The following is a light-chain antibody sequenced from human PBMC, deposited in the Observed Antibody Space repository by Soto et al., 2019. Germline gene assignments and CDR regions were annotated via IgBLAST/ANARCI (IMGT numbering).Light chain of an antibody. CDR2: SNN. Sequence: QAVVTQPPSTSGTPGQSVTISCSGSGSNIGSYTVNWYQQVPGTAPKLLIYSNNQRPSGVPDRFSASKSGTSVSLAITGLQSDDEADYYCAAWDDSLNGVVFGGGTKLTVL. CDR3: AAWDDSLNGVV. CDR1: GSNIGSYT. J-gene: IGLJ2*01. V-gene: IGLV1-44*01.